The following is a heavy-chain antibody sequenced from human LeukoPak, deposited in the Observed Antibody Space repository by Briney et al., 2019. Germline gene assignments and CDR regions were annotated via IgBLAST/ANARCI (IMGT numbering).Heavy chain of an antibody. J-gene: IGHJ3*02. D-gene: IGHD3-10*01. V-gene: IGHV1-69*10. CDR2: IIPILGIA. CDR1: GGTFSSYA. CDR3: ARREYYSYAFDI. Sequence: SVKVSCKASGGTFSSYAISWVRQAPGQGLEWMGGIIPILGIANYAQKFQGRVTITADKSTSTAYMELSSLRSEDTAVYYCARREYYSYAFDIWGQGTMVTVSS.